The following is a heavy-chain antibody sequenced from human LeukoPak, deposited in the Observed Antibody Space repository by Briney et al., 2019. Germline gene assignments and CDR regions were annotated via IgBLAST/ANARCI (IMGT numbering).Heavy chain of an antibody. CDR3: ARIRAHSGYAFDI. J-gene: IGHJ3*02. CDR2: ISGSGGST. Sequence: GGTLRLSCAASGFTFSSYGMSWVRQAPGKGLEWVSAISGSGGSTYYADSVKGRFTISRDNSKNTLYLQMNSLRAEDTAVYYCARIRAHSGYAFDIWGQGTMVTVSS. D-gene: IGHD2/OR15-2a*01. CDR1: GFTFSSYG. V-gene: IGHV3-23*01.